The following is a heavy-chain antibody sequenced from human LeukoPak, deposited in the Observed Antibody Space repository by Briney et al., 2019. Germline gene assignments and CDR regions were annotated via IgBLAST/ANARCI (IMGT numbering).Heavy chain of an antibody. CDR2: IKSKTDGGTT. CDR3: TTDRLYYYYGMDV. J-gene: IGHJ6*02. V-gene: IGHV3-15*01. CDR1: GFTFSNAW. Sequence: GGSLRLSCAASGFTFSNAWMSWVRQAPGKGREWGGRIKSKTDGGTTDYAAPVKGRFTISRDDSKNTLYLQMNSLKTEDTAVYYCTTDRLYYYYGMDVWGQGTTVTVSS.